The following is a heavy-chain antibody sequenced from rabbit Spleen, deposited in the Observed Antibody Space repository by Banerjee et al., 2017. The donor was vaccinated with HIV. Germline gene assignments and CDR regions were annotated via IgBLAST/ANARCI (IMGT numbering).Heavy chain of an antibody. V-gene: IGHV1S45*01. J-gene: IGHJ6*01. CDR1: GVSFSDKDV. Sequence: EQLEESGGGLVKPEGSLTLTCKASGVSFSDKDVMCWVRQAPGKGLEWISCIAGSSSGFTYSATWAKGRFTCSKTSSTTVTLQMTSLTVADTATYFCARDTSTSFSTYGMDLWGQGTLVTVS. CDR2: IAGSSSGFT. CDR3: ARDTSTSFSTYGMDL. D-gene: IGHD1-1*01.